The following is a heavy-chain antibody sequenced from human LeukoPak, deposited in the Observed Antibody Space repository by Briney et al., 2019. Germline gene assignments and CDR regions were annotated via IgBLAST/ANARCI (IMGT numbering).Heavy chain of an antibody. CDR2: ISYDGSNK. D-gene: IGHD6-19*01. V-gene: IGHV3-30-3*01. CDR3: ARTFSSGWYSPTDY. CDR1: GFTFSSYA. J-gene: IGHJ4*02. Sequence: GRSLRLSCAASGFTFSSYAMYWVRQAPGKGLEWVAVISYDGSNKYYADSVKGRFTISRDNSKNTLYLQMNSLRAEDTAVYYCARTFSSGWYSPTDYWGQGTLVTVSS.